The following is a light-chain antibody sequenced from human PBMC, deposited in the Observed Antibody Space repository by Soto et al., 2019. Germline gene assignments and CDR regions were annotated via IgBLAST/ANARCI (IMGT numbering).Light chain of an antibody. J-gene: IGKJ1*01. Sequence: DIQMTQSPSSLSASVGDRVTITCRASQSISSYLNWYQQKPGKAPKLLIYAASSLQSGVPSRFSGSGSGTDFTLTISSLQPEDFATYYCQQGYSTRRTFAQGTMVDIK. CDR1: QSISSY. V-gene: IGKV1-39*01. CDR2: AAS. CDR3: QQGYSTRRT.